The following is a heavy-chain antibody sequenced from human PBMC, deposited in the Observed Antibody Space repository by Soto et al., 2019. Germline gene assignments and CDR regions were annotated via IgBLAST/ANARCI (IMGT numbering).Heavy chain of an antibody. CDR2: INPAGTIT. CDR1: GFPFSHYW. V-gene: IGHV3-74*01. J-gene: IGHJ5*02. D-gene: IGHD3-16*01. Sequence: MQMVESGGGSVQPGGSLRLSCAASGFPFSHYWMHWVRQTPGKGLVWVARINPAGTITNYADSVAGRFTISSDNADSALFLQKNSLSAEATAIYYCTSDTFGVRDTWGQGTLVTVSS. CDR3: TSDTFGVRDT.